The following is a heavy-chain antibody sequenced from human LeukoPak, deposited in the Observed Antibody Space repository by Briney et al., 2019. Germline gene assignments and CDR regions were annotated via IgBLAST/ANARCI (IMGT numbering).Heavy chain of an antibody. V-gene: IGHV4-59*01. CDR1: GGSISSYY. D-gene: IGHD5-18*01. CDR2: IYYTGAT. J-gene: IGHJ4*02. Sequence: SETLSLTCTVSGGSISSYYWSWIRLPPGKGLEWIGYIYYTGATYYNPSLKSRVTISLDTSKNQFSLKLSSVTAADAAVYYCARARYSYGTGYYFDYWGQGALVTVSS. CDR3: ARARYSYGTGYYFDY.